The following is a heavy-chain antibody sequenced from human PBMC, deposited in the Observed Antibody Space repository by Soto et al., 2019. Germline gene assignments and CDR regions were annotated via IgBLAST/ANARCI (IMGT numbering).Heavy chain of an antibody. V-gene: IGHV4-31*03. Sequence: TLSLTCTVSGGSISSGGYYWSWIRQHPGKGLEWIGYIYYSGSTYYNPSLKSRVTISVDTSKNQFSLKLSSVTAADTAVYYCARVGLPYLSTHGEFDYWGQGTLVTAPQ. J-gene: IGHJ4*02. CDR3: ARVGLPYLSTHGEFDY. CDR2: IYYSGST. D-gene: IGHD2-2*01. CDR1: GGSISSGGYY.